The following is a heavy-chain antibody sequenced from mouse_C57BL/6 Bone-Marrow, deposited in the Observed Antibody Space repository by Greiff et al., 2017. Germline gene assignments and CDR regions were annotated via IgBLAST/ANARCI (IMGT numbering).Heavy chain of an antibody. CDR2: IDPSDSYT. Sequence: VQLQQPGAELVMPGASVKLSCKASGYTFTSYWMPWVKQRPGQGLEWIGEIDPSDSYTNYNQKFKGKSTLTVDKSSSTAYMQLSRLTSEDSAVYYCAREDYDGSNYPFYCYFDDWGTGTTVTVSS. D-gene: IGHD1-1*01. CDR1: GYTFTSYW. CDR3: AREDYDGSNYPFYCYFDD. J-gene: IGHJ1*03. V-gene: IGHV1-69*01.